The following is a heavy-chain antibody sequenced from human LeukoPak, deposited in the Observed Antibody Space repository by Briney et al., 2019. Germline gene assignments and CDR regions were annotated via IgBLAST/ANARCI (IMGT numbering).Heavy chain of an antibody. V-gene: IGHV3-21*01. D-gene: IGHD3-9*01. J-gene: IGHJ4*02. Sequence: PGGSLRLFCAASGFTFSSYSMNWARQAPGKGLEWVSSISSGSSYIYDADSVKGRFTISRDNAKTSLYLQMTALRDEDTAIYYCARDHDWAFDLWGQGTLVTVSS. CDR3: ARDHDWAFDL. CDR1: GFTFSSYS. CDR2: ISSGSSYI.